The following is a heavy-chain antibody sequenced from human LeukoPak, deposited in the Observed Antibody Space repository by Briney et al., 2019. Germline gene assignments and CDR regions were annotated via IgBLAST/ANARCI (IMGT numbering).Heavy chain of an antibody. D-gene: IGHD2-15*01. V-gene: IGHV3-20*04. CDR2: INWNGGST. Sequence: GGSLGLSCAASGFTFDDYGMSWVRQAPGKGLEWVSGINWNGGSTGYAASVKGRFTISRDNAKNSLYLQMNSLRAEDTALYYCASEYCSGGSCYPHAFDIWGQGTMVTVSS. CDR1: GFTFDDYG. J-gene: IGHJ3*02. CDR3: ASEYCSGGSCYPHAFDI.